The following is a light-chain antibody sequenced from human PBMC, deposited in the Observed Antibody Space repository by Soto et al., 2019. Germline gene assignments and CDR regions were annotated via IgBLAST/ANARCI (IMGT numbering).Light chain of an antibody. CDR3: HQRQYWPPIT. CDR2: GAS. Sequence: EIVMTQSLASLSVSPGERAALSCRASQSVSSNLAWYQQKPGQAPRLLIYGASTRATGIPARFSGSGSGTDFTLTISSLEPEDFAVYYCHQRQYWPPITFGQGTRLEIK. CDR1: QSVSSN. V-gene: IGKV3-15*01. J-gene: IGKJ5*01.